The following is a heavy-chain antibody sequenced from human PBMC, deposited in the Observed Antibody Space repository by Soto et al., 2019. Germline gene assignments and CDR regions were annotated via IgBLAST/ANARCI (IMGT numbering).Heavy chain of an antibody. CDR2: ISYDGSNK. D-gene: IGHD3-22*01. CDR1: GFTFSSYA. V-gene: IGHV3-30-3*01. J-gene: IGHJ4*02. CDR3: ARGGGGYLAY. Sequence: QVQLVESGGGVVQPGRSLRLSCAASGFTFSSYAMHWVRQAPGKGLEWVAVISYDGSNKYYADSVKGRFTISRDNSKNTLYLQMNSLRAEDTAVYYCARGGGGYLAYWGQGTLVTVSS.